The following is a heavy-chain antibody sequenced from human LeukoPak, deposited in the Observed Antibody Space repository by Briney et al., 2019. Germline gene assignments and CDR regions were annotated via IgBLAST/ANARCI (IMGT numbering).Heavy chain of an antibody. Sequence: SATLSLTCTVSGGSISSGDYYWSWIRQPPGKGLEWIGYIYYSGSTYYNPSLKSRVTISVDTSKNQFSLKLSSVTAADTAVYYCARVGANTTPAFDYWGQGTLVTVSS. CDR2: IYYSGST. CDR3: ARVGANTTPAFDY. V-gene: IGHV4-30-4*01. J-gene: IGHJ4*02. D-gene: IGHD1-26*01. CDR1: GGSISSGDYY.